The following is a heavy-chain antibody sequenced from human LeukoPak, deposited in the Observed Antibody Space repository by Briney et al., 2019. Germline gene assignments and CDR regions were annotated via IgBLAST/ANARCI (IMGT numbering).Heavy chain of an antibody. J-gene: IGHJ3*02. CDR1: GFTFSRYS. V-gene: IGHV3-21*01. D-gene: IGHD3-16*02. CDR3: ARVPAGVIGMKDAFDI. CDR2: ISSRSSYI. Sequence: GGSLRLSCAASGFTFSRYSMNWIRQAPGKGLEWVSSISSRSSYIYYADSVKGRFTISRDNAWNSLYLQMNSLRAEDTAVYYCARVPAGVIGMKDAFDIWGQGTMVTVSS.